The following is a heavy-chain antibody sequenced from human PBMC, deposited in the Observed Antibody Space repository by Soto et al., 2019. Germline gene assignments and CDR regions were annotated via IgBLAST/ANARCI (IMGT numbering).Heavy chain of an antibody. Sequence: ASVKVSCKASGYTFTSYAMHSVRQAPGQRLEWMGWINAGNGNTKYSQKFQGRVTITRDTSASTAYMELSSLRSEDTAVYYCATSSGWQLAFDIWGQGTMVTVSS. V-gene: IGHV1-3*01. CDR1: GYTFTSYA. J-gene: IGHJ3*02. CDR3: ATSSGWQLAFDI. CDR2: INAGNGNT. D-gene: IGHD6-19*01.